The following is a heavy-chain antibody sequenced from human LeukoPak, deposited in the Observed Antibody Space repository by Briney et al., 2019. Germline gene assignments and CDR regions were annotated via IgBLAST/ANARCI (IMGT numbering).Heavy chain of an antibody. J-gene: IGHJ4*02. CDR1: GFTFSSYA. Sequence: PGGSLRLSCAASGFTFSSYAMSWIRQAPGKGLEWVSAISGSGGSTYYADSVKGRFTISRDNSKNTLYLQMNSLRAEDTAVYYCAKDGPVIVAPEGYYWGQGTLVTVSS. V-gene: IGHV3-23*01. CDR2: ISGSGGST. CDR3: AKDGPVIVAPEGYY. D-gene: IGHD3-22*01.